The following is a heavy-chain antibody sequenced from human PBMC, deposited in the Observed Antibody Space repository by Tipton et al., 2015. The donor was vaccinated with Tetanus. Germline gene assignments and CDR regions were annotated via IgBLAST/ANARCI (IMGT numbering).Heavy chain of an antibody. D-gene: IGHD7-27*01. J-gene: IGHJ4*02. Sequence: QLVQSGGGMTQPGDSLRLSCAASGFTVSSYQMTWARQAPGKGLEWVSVIYSDGSTYYADSVKGRFTISRDNLKNTLSLQMNSLRAEDTAVYYCARGLGVDYWGQGTLVTVSS. CDR2: IYSDGST. CDR3: ARGLGVDY. CDR1: GFTVSSYQ. V-gene: IGHV3-53*01.